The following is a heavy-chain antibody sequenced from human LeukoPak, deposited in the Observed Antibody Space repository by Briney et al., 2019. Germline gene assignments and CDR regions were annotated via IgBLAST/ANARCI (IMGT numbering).Heavy chain of an antibody. Sequence: SETRSLTCTVSGGSISSYYWSWIRQPAGKGLEWIGRIYTSGSTNYNPSLKSRVTMSVDTSKNQFSLKLSSVTAADTAVYYCAREVNMVRGVIITKYYYYYYMDVWGKGTTVTVSS. J-gene: IGHJ6*03. V-gene: IGHV4-4*07. CDR3: AREVNMVRGVIITKYYYYYYMDV. CDR1: GGSISSYY. D-gene: IGHD3-10*01. CDR2: IYTSGST.